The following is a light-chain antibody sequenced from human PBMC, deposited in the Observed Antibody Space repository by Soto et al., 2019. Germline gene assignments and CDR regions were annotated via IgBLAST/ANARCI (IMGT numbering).Light chain of an antibody. CDR3: SSYTSISTYV. V-gene: IGLV2-14*01. CDR1: SSDVGGYNY. CDR2: EVS. J-gene: IGLJ1*01. Sequence: QSALTQPASVSGSLGQSITISCTGTSSDVGGYNYVSWYQQHPGKAPKVIIYEVSNRPSGVSNRFSGSKSGNTASLTISGLQPEDEADYYCSSYTSISTYVVGTGTKVTVL.